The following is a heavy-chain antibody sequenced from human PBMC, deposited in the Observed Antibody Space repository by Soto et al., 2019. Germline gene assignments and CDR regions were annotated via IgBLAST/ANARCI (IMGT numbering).Heavy chain of an antibody. J-gene: IGHJ6*02. CDR3: ARWFGELPRGSVYYGMDV. CDR1: GYTFTSYA. D-gene: IGHD3-10*01. Sequence: ASVKVSCKASGYTFTSYAMHWVRQAPGQRLEWMGWINAGNGNTKYSQKFQGRVTITRDTSASTAYMELSSLRFEDTAVYYCARWFGELPRGSVYYGMDVWGQGTTVTVSS. V-gene: IGHV1-3*01. CDR2: INAGNGNT.